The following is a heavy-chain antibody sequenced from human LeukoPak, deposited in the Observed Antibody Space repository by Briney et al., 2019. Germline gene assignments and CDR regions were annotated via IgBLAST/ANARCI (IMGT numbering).Heavy chain of an antibody. Sequence: KPSETLSLTCTVSGGSISGSSYYWGWIRQPPGKGLEWIGSIYYSGSTYYNPSLKSRVTISVDTSKNQFSLKLSSVTAADTAVYYCARLRITGTTASYYYYGMDVWGQGTTVTVSS. CDR3: ARLRITGTTASYYYYGMDV. D-gene: IGHD1-7*01. J-gene: IGHJ6*02. CDR2: IYYSGST. V-gene: IGHV4-39*01. CDR1: GGSISGSSYY.